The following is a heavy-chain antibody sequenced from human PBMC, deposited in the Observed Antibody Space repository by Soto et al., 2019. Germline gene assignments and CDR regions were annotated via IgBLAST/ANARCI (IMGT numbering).Heavy chain of an antibody. J-gene: IGHJ6*02. Sequence: SVKVSCKASGGTFSSYAISWARQAPGQGLEWMGGIIPIFGTANYAQKFQGRVTITADESTSTAYMELSSLRSEDTAVYYCASLGGPPQLWYWTPYYYYGMDVWGQGTTVTVS. CDR1: GGTFSSYA. CDR3: ASLGGPPQLWYWTPYYYYGMDV. V-gene: IGHV1-69*13. D-gene: IGHD5-18*01. CDR2: IIPIFGTA.